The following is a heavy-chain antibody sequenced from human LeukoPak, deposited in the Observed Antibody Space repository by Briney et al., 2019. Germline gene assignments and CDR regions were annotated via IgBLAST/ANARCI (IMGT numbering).Heavy chain of an antibody. D-gene: IGHD3-10*01. Sequence: GASVKVSCKASGYTFTSYGISWVRQAPGQGLEWMGWISAYNGTTNYAQKLQGRVTMTTDTSTSTVYMELSSLRSEDTAVYYCARCPLLWFGELFFDYWGQGTLVTVSS. CDR1: GYTFTSYG. CDR3: ARCPLLWFGELFFDY. CDR2: ISAYNGTT. V-gene: IGHV1-18*01. J-gene: IGHJ4*02.